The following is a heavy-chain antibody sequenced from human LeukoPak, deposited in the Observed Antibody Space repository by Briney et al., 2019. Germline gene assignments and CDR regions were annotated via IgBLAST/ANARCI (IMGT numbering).Heavy chain of an antibody. CDR1: GFTLSSYI. V-gene: IGHV3-48*04. Sequence: GGSLRLSCAASGFTLSSYIMNWVRQAPGKGLGGVAYISSSSSTIYYADSVKGRFTISRDNAKNSVSLQKNSLRAEETAVYYCASRYCSTPTFPYLGVFDYWGQGALVTVSS. D-gene: IGHD2-2*01. CDR2: ISSSSSTI. CDR3: ASRYCSTPTFPYLGVFDY. J-gene: IGHJ4*02.